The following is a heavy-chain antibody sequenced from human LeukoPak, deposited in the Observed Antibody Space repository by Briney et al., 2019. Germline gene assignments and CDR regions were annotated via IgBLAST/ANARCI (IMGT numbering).Heavy chain of an antibody. CDR1: GYTFTGYY. J-gene: IGHJ4*02. D-gene: IGHD5-18*01. CDR2: INPNSGGT. CDR3: ARGPEGYSYGYSPDY. V-gene: IGHV1-2*06. Sequence: ASVKVSCKAFGYTFTGYYMHWVRQAPGQGLEWMGRINPNSGGTNYAQKFQGRVTMTRDTSISTAYMELSRLRSDDTAVYYCARGPEGYSYGYSPDYWGQGTLVTVSS.